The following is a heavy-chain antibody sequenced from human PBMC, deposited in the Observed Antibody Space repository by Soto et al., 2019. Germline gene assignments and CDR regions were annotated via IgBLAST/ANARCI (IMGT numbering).Heavy chain of an antibody. CDR1: GFTFSDDY. J-gene: IGHJ4*02. V-gene: IGHV3-11*01. CDR3: ARVDNRRMPMTGVPFDH. Sequence: GRSLRLSCAASGFTFSDDYMSWIRQAPGEGVEWLSYIGDTGRTIYYADSVRGRFTISRDSAKTSLYLQIHSLRAEDTAVYSCARVDNRRMPMTGVPFDHWGQGTLVTVSS. CDR2: IGDTGRTI. D-gene: IGHD3-22*01.